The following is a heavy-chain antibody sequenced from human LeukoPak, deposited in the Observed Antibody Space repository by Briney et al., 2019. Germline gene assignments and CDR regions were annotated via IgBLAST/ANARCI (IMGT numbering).Heavy chain of an antibody. J-gene: IGHJ6*03. Sequence: ASVKVSCKASGGTFSSYAISWVRQAPGQGLEWMGEIIPIFGTANYAQKFQGRVTITADESTSTAYMELSSLRSEDTAVYYCPRALRERYYYYYMDVWGKGTTVTVSS. CDR1: GGTFSSYA. CDR3: PRALRERYYYYYMDV. CDR2: IIPIFGTA. V-gene: IGHV1-69*13. D-gene: IGHD5-24*01.